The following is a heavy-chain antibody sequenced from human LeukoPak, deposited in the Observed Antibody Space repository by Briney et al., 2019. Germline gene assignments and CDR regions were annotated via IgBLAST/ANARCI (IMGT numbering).Heavy chain of an antibody. CDR1: GFTFSSYG. CDR3: ARGLRGFGIAATDDAFDI. Sequence: GRSLRLSCAASGFTFSSYGMHWVRQAPGKRLEWVAVIWYDGSNKYYADSVKGRFTISRDNSKNTLYLQMNSLRAEDTAVYYCARGLRGFGIAATDDAFDIWGQGTMVTVSS. J-gene: IGHJ3*02. CDR2: IWYDGSNK. V-gene: IGHV3-33*01. D-gene: IGHD6-25*01.